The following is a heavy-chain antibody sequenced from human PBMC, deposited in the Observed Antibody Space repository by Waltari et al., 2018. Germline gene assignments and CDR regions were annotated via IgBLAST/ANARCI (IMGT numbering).Heavy chain of an antibody. J-gene: IGHJ4*02. CDR2: ISYDGSNR. V-gene: IGHV3-30-3*01. D-gene: IGHD6-13*01. CDR3: ATLRFTYNNNWYGEDF. CDR1: GLRFRSYQ. Sequence: QVQLVESGGGVVQPAGSLRLSCAVSGLRFRSYQMPWVRQAPGKGLEWVSVISYDGSNRYYADSVKGRFTISRDNSKNTLYLQMNSLRTEDTALYYCATLRFTYNNNWYGEDFWGQGTLVTVSS.